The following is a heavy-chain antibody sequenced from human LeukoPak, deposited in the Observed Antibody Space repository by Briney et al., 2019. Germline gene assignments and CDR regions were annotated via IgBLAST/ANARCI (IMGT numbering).Heavy chain of an antibody. CDR1: GFTFKTCA. J-gene: IGHJ4*02. CDR2: ISGSGVST. Sequence: PGGSLRLPCAASGFTFKTCAMTWVRQAPGKGLEWVSSISGSGVSTYYAGSVKGRFTISRDNSENTLYLQMNSLRADDTAVYYCAREGIVAFAYDYWGQGTVVTVSS. CDR3: AREGIVAFAYDY. D-gene: IGHD5-12*01. V-gene: IGHV3-23*01.